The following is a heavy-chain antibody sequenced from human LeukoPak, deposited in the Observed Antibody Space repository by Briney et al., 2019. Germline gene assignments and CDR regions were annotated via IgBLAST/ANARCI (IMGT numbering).Heavy chain of an antibody. CDR1: GFTFSDYY. D-gene: IGHD5/OR15-5a*01. J-gene: IGHJ4*02. CDR2: ISSSSSYT. V-gene: IGHV3-11*05. Sequence: KPGGSLRLSGAASGFTFSDYYMSWIRQAPGKGLEGISYISSSSSYTNCVDSVKGRFTISRDNAKNSLYLQMNSLRAEDTAVYYCVRAVSVSSYYFDRWGQGTLVTVSS. CDR3: VRAVSVSSYYFDR.